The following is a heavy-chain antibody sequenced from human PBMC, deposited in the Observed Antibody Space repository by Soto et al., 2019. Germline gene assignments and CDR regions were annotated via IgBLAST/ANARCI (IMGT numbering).Heavy chain of an antibody. CDR3: ARDLRAYSSSWYPFGY. J-gene: IGHJ4*02. V-gene: IGHV3-48*02. Sequence: PGGSLRLSCAASGFTFSSYSMNWVRQAPGKGLEWVSYISSSSSTIYYADSVKGRFTISRDNAKNSLYLQMNSLRDEDTAVYYCARDLRAYSSSWYPFGYWGQGTLVTVSS. CDR2: ISSSSSTI. D-gene: IGHD6-13*01. CDR1: GFTFSSYS.